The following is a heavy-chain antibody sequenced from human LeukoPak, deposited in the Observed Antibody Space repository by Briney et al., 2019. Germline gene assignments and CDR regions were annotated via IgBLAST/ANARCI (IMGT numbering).Heavy chain of an antibody. J-gene: IGHJ4*02. CDR2: ISSSSYI. V-gene: IGHV3-21*01. CDR3: ARSLGELSLAAAY. CDR1: GFTFSSYW. Sequence: GGSLRLSCAASGFTFSSYWMSRVRQAPGKGLEWVSCISSSSYIYYADSVKGRFTISRDNAKNSLYLQMNSPRVEDTAVYYCARSLGELSLAAAYWGQGILVTVSS. D-gene: IGHD3-16*02.